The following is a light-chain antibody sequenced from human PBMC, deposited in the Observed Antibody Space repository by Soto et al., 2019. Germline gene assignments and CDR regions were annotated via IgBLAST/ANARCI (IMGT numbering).Light chain of an antibody. CDR3: QQYNSYSWT. CDR2: DVS. V-gene: IGKV1-5*01. Sequence: DIQMTQSPSTLSAFVGDRVTITCRASQSISLWLAWYQQKPGKDPRLLIYDVSTLESGVPSRFSGSGSGTEFSLTIKSLEPDDFATYYCQQYNSYSWTFGQGTKVEIK. J-gene: IGKJ1*01. CDR1: QSISLW.